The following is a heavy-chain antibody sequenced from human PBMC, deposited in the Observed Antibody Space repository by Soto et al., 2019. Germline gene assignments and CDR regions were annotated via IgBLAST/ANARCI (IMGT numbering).Heavy chain of an antibody. CDR1: GFTFSRFW. CDR3: ATLNSFGSDY. V-gene: IGHV3-74*03. D-gene: IGHD5-18*01. J-gene: IGHJ4*02. CDR2: IYSDGSGP. Sequence: PGGSLRLSCSAFGFTFSRFWMHWVRQAPGKGLVWVSRIYSDGSGPMYADSVKGRFTISRDNAKSTLYLQMNSLRAEDTAVYYCATLNSFGSDYWGQGTQVTVSS.